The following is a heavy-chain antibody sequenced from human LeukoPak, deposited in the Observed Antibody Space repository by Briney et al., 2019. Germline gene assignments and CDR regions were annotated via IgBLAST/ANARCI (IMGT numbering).Heavy chain of an antibody. J-gene: IGHJ6*04. D-gene: IGHD1-7*01. CDR3: TTEGELTTYYYGMDV. V-gene: IGHV3-15*01. CDR2: IKSKTDGGTT. CDR1: GFTFSNAW. Sequence: PGGSLRLSCAASGFTFSNAWMSWVRQAPGKGLEWVGRIKSKTDGGTTDYAAPVKGRFTISRDDSINTLYLQMNSLKTEDTAVYYCTTEGELTTYYYGMDVWGKGTTVTVSS.